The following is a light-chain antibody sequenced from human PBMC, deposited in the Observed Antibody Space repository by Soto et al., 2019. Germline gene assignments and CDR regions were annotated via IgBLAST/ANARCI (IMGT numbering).Light chain of an antibody. Sequence: QSALTQPASVSGSPGQSITISCNRSSSDVGGLKYVSWYQQYPGKAPKLIVYDVSNRPSGVSNRFSGSKSGNTASLTISGLQAVDEADYYCSSHSSSSPYVFGTGTKLTVL. J-gene: IGLJ1*01. V-gene: IGLV2-14*01. CDR2: DVS. CDR1: SSDVGGLKY. CDR3: SSHSSSSPYV.